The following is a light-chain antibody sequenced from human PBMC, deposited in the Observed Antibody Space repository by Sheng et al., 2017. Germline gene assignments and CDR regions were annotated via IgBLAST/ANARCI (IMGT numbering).Light chain of an antibody. CDR1: QSVLYSSNNKNY. V-gene: IGKV4-1*01. J-gene: IGKJ2*01. Sequence: DIVMTQSPDSLAVSLGERATINCKSSQSVLYSSNNKNYLAWYQQKPGQPPKVLIYWASTRESGVPDRISGSGSGTDFTLTISSLQAEDVATYYCQQYDNVPYTFGQGTKLEI. CDR2: WAS. CDR3: QQYDNVPYT.